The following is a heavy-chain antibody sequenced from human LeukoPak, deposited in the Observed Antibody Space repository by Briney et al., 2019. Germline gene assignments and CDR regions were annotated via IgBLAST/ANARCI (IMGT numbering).Heavy chain of an antibody. CDR1: GYSFTNYD. CDR2: MNPKSGDT. V-gene: IGHV1-8*03. J-gene: IGHJ4*02. Sequence: GASVKVSCKASGYSFTNYDINWVRQATGQGLECMGWMNPKSGDTGYSQKFQGRVFITRDTSINTAYMELSSLGSDDTAVYYCARVTAMVKATMIVVSRGLGYWGQGTLVTVSS. CDR3: ARVTAMVKATMIVVSRGLGY. D-gene: IGHD3-22*01.